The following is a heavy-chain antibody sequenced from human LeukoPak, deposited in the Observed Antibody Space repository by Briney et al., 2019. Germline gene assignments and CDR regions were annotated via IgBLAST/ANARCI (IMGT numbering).Heavy chain of an antibody. Sequence: GGSLRLSCAASGSTFSSYSMNWVRQAPGKGLEWVSSISSSSSYIYYADSVKGRFTISRDNAKNSLYLQMNSLRAEDTAVYYCARVERGSSWGLSFDYWGQGTLVTVSS. CDR2: ISSSSSYI. V-gene: IGHV3-21*01. J-gene: IGHJ4*02. CDR3: ARVERGSSWGLSFDY. CDR1: GSTFSSYS. D-gene: IGHD6-6*01.